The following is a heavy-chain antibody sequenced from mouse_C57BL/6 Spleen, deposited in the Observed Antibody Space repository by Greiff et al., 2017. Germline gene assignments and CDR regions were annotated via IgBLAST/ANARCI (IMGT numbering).Heavy chain of an antibody. V-gene: IGHV1-85*01. CDR2: IYPRDGST. CDR3: ARGSPFAY. CDR1: GYTFTSYD. D-gene: IGHD1-1*01. J-gene: IGHJ3*01. Sequence: VKLQESGPELVKPGASVKLSCKASGYTFTSYDINWVKQRPGQGLEWIGWIYPRDGSTKYNEKFKGKATLTVDTSSSTAYMELHSLTSEDSAVYFCARGSPFAYWGQGTLVTVSA.